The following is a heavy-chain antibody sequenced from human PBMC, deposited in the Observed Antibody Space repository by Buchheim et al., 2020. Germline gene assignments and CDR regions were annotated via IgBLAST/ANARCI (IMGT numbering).Heavy chain of an antibody. CDR3: AKKGYGSSTSFNWFDP. J-gene: IGHJ5*02. Sequence: EVQLLESGGGLVQPGGSLRLSYAASGFTFSSYAMSWVRQAPGKGLEWVSSISGSGGSTYYADSVKGRFTISRDNSKNTLYLQMNSLRAEDTAVYYCAKKGYGSSTSFNWFDPWGQGTL. CDR2: ISGSGGST. CDR1: GFTFSSYA. D-gene: IGHD2-2*01. V-gene: IGHV3-23*01.